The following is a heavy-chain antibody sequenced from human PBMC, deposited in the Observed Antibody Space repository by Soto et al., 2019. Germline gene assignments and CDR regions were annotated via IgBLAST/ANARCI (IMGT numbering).Heavy chain of an antibody. V-gene: IGHV4-31*03. CDR1: GGSFSSDSFI. CDR3: ARDHKWDGMDV. Sequence: PSETLSLTCSVSGGSFSSDSFIWSWVRQFPRKGLEWIGYIYYSGTTYYNPSLRSRVIMSVDTSKNQFSLKLSSVTAADTAVYYCARDHKWDGMDVWGQGTTVTVYS. J-gene: IGHJ6*02. D-gene: IGHD1-26*01. CDR2: IYYSGTT.